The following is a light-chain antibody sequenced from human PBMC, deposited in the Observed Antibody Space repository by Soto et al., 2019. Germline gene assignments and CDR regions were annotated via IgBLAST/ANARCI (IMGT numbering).Light chain of an antibody. V-gene: IGLV2-14*01. Sequence: QSVLTRPASGSGAPGQASSISCTGTSSDVGNYNYVSWYQQHPGKAPKVIIYGVSNRPSGVSNRFSGSKSGNTASLTISGLQAEDEGDYYCSSFTPTRTPHYVSGPGTKVTVL. J-gene: IGLJ1*01. CDR2: GVS. CDR1: SSDVGNYNY. CDR3: SSFTPTRTPHYV.